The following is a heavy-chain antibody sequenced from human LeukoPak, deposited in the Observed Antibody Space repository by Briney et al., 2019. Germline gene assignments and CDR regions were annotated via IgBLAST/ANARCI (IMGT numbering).Heavy chain of an antibody. CDR2: ITSNSNYI. V-gene: IGHV3-21*01. Sequence: GGSLRLSCAASGFTFSIYSMNWVRQAPGKGLEWLSSITSNSNYIYYADSVKGRFNISRDNVQNSLYLQMNSLRAEDTAMYYCARDRGYFDNWGQGTLVTVSS. J-gene: IGHJ4*02. CDR1: GFTFSIYS. CDR3: ARDRGYFDN.